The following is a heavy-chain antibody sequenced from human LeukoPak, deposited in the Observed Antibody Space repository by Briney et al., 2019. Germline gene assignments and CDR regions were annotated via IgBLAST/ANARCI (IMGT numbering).Heavy chain of an antibody. CDR1: GFTFSNYS. J-gene: IGHJ4*02. CDR2: ISSSTNTI. CDR3: ARGAYGSGSSPVPFDY. V-gene: IGHV3-48*01. Sequence: GESLRLSCAASGFTFSNYSMNWVRQAPGKGLEWVSYISSSTNTIYYAASVKGRFTVSRDNAKSSLYLQMNSLRAEDTAVYYCARGAYGSGSSPVPFDYWGQGTLVTVSS. D-gene: IGHD3-10*01.